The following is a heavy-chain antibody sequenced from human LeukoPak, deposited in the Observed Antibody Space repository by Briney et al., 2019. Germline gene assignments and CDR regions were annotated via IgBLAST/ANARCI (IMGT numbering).Heavy chain of an antibody. J-gene: IGHJ5*02. CDR2: INHSGST. V-gene: IGHV4-34*01. Sequence: PSETLSLTCAVYGGSFSGYYWSWIRQPPGKGLEWIGEINHSGSTNYNPSLKSRVTISVDTSKNQFSLKLSSVTAADTAVYYCAGGGPVRGVIITRWFDPWGQGTLVTVSS. CDR1: GGSFSGYY. D-gene: IGHD3-10*01. CDR3: AGGGPVRGVIITRWFDP.